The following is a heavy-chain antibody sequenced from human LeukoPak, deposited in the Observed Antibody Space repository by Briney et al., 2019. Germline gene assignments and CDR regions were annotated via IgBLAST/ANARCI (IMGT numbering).Heavy chain of an antibody. V-gene: IGHV3-21*04. CDR2: ISSSSSYI. D-gene: IGHD1-26*01. J-gene: IGHJ4*02. CDR3: ARDEYSGSYYNPIYY. Sequence: PGGSLEFSGPASDPTFITITITWVGRAPGKGLEWASSISSSSSYIYYADSVKGRFTISRDNAKNSLYLQMNSLRAEDTAVYYCARDEYSGSYYNPIYYWGQGTLVTVSS. CDR1: DPTFITIT.